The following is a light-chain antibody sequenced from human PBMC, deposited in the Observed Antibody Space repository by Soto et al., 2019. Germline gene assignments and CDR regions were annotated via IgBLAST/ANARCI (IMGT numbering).Light chain of an antibody. CDR1: QTISSW. J-gene: IGKJ1*01. V-gene: IGKV1-5*03. CDR2: KAS. Sequence: DIQMTQSPSTLSGSVGDRVTITCRASQTISSWLAWYQQKPGKAPKLLIYKASTLKSGVPSRFSGSGSGTELTLTISSLQPDDFAMYCCQHYTSYSEPFGQGTKVELK. CDR3: QHYTSYSEP.